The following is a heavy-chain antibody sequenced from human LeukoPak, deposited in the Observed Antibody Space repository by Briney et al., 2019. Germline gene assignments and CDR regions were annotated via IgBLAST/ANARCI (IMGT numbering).Heavy chain of an antibody. V-gene: IGHV3-23*01. J-gene: IGHJ3*01. Sequence: GGSLRLSCAASGFTFSSYAMTWVRQAPGKGLEWVSSIRGSGDGTSYADSVKGRFTMSRDNSKNALYLQMNSLRAEDTAIYYCGRDPNGDYVGAFDFWGQGTLVTVSS. CDR3: GRDPNGDYVGAFDF. CDR1: GFTFSSYA. CDR2: IRGSGDGT. D-gene: IGHD4-17*01.